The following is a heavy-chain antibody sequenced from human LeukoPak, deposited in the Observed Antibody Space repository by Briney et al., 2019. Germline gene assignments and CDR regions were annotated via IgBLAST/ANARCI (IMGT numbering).Heavy chain of an antibody. J-gene: IGHJ4*02. CDR2: ISAYNGNT. CDR1: GGTFSSYA. V-gene: IGHV1-18*01. D-gene: IGHD3-9*01. CDR3: ARSGGRGGLRYFDWSPYYFDY. Sequence: VASVKVSCKASGGTFSSYAISWVRQAPGQGLEWMGWISAYNGNTNYAQKLQGRVTMTTDTSTSTAYMELRSLRSDDTAVYYCARSGGRGGLRYFDWSPYYFDYWGQGTLVTVSS.